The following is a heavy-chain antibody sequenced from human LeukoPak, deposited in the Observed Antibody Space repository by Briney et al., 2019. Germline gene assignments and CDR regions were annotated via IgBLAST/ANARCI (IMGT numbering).Heavy chain of an antibody. CDR1: GGSFSGYY. J-gene: IGHJ4*02. Sequence: SETLSLTCAVYGGSFSGYYWSWIRQPPGKGLEWIGEINHSGSTNYNPSLKSRVTISVDTSKNQFSLKLSSVTAADTAVYYCAKGYGGKDYWGQGTLVTVSS. CDR2: INHSGST. V-gene: IGHV4-34*01. D-gene: IGHD4-23*01. CDR3: AKGYGGKDY.